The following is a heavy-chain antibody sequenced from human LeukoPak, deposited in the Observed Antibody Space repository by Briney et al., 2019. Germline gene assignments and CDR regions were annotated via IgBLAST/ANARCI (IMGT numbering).Heavy chain of an antibody. CDR1: GGTFSTYT. Sequence: SVKVSCKASGGTFSTYTIIWVRQAPGQGLEWMGRIIPILGIANYAQKFQGRVTITADKSTNTAYMELSSLKSEDTAVYYRTRSEGDEDDAFDVWGQGTMVTVSS. J-gene: IGHJ3*01. V-gene: IGHV1-69*02. CDR2: IIPILGIA. CDR3: TRSEGDEDDAFDV.